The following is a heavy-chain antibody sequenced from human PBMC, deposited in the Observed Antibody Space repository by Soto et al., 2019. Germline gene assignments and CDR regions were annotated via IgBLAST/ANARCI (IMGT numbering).Heavy chain of an antibody. Sequence: RASVKVSCKASGGTFSSYTISWVRQAPGQGLEWMGRIIPILGIANYAQKFQGRVTITADKSTSTAYMELSSLRSEDTAVYYCARDGRYYYYYMDVWGKGTTVTVSS. V-gene: IGHV1-69*04. D-gene: IGHD1-26*01. CDR2: IIPILGIA. CDR3: ARDGRYYYYYMDV. CDR1: GGTFSSYT. J-gene: IGHJ6*03.